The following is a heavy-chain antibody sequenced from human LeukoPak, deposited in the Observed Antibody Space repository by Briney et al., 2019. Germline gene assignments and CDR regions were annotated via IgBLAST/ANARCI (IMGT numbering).Heavy chain of an antibody. CDR3: ARDSSGVESLDY. CDR1: GYTFTGYY. D-gene: IGHD3-10*01. Sequence: ASVKVSCKASGYTFTGYYMHWVRQAPGQGLEWMGWINPNSGGTNYAQKFQGRVTMTRDTSISTAYMELSRLRSDDTAVYYCARDSSGVESLDYWGQGTLVTVSS. CDR2: INPNSGGT. V-gene: IGHV1-2*02. J-gene: IGHJ4*02.